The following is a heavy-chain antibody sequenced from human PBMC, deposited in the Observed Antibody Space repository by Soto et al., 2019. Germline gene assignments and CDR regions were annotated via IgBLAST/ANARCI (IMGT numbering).Heavy chain of an antibody. CDR2: IIPIFGTA. J-gene: IGHJ2*01. V-gene: IGHV1-69*12. Sequence: QVQLVQSGAEVKKPGSSVKVSCKASGGTFSSYAISWVRQAPRQGLEWMGGIIPIFGTANYAQKFQGRVTITADASTSSVYKELSSLRSEGRAVYYWLRAVNTPWYFDLCGRGTLVTVSS. CDR3: LRAVNTPWYFDL. CDR1: GGTFSSYA.